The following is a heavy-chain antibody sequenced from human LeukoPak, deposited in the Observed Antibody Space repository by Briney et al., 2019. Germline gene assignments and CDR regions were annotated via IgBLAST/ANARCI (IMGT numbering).Heavy chain of an antibody. J-gene: IGHJ4*02. CDR3: AKDLKFIAAAGTLYY. Sequence: SGGSLRLYCAASGFTFSSYAMSWVRQAPGKGLEWVSAISGSGGSTYYADSVKGRFTISRDNSKNTLYLQMNSLRAEDTAVYYCAKDLKFIAAAGTLYYWGQGTLVTVSS. CDR2: ISGSGGST. CDR1: GFTFSSYA. V-gene: IGHV3-23*01. D-gene: IGHD6-13*01.